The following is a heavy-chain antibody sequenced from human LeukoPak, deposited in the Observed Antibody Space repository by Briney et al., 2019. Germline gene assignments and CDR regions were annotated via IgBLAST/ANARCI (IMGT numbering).Heavy chain of an antibody. CDR3: ARRAVSRVVSTVDAFDY. D-gene: IGHD2-8*02. CDR1: GYSFSEYW. CDR2: VYPGDSDT. Sequence: GESLKISCKASGYSFSEYWIAWVRQMPGKGLEWMGIVYPGDSDTRYSPSFQGQVTISADQSTSTASLQWSSLEASDTAMYYCARRAVSRVVSTVDAFDYWAQGTLVTVSS. V-gene: IGHV5-51*01. J-gene: IGHJ4*02.